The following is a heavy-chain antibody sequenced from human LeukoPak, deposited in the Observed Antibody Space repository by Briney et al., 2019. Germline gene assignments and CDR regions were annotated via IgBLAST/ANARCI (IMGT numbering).Heavy chain of an antibody. CDR2: IKSKTDGATT. CDR3: LSVSYQLPDY. J-gene: IGHJ4*02. V-gene: IGHV3-15*01. CDR1: GFTFTNAW. Sequence: NSGGSLRLSCAASGFTFTNAWMCWVRQAPGKGLEWVGRIKSKTDGATTDYAAPVKGRFTISRDDSKNTLYLQMNSLKTEDTAVYYCLSVSYQLPDYWGQGTLVIVSS. D-gene: IGHD2-2*01.